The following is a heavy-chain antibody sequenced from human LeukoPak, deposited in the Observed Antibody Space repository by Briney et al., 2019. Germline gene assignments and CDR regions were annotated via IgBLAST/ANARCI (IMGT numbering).Heavy chain of an antibody. Sequence: ASVKVSCKASGYTFTGYYMHWVRQAPGHGLEWMGWINPNSGGTNYAQKFQGRVTMTRDTSISTAYMELSRLRSDDTAVYYCARESGGYSYGLYYYYYYYMDVWGKGTTVTVSS. CDR2: INPNSGGT. V-gene: IGHV1-2*02. J-gene: IGHJ6*03. CDR1: GYTFTGYY. D-gene: IGHD5-18*01. CDR3: ARESGGYSYGLYYYYYYYMDV.